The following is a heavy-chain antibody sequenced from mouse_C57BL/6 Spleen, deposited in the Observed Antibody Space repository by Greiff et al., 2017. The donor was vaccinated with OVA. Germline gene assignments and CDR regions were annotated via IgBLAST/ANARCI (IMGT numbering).Heavy chain of an antibody. CDR1: GYTFTSYW. CDR2: IDPSDSYT. Sequence: VQLQQPGAELVMPGASVKLSCKASGYTFTSYWMHWVKQRPGQGLEWIGEIDPSDSYTNYNQKFKGKSTLTVDKSSSTAYMQLSSLTSEDSAVYYGARSPLPEYFDGWGTGTTVTVSS. J-gene: IGHJ1*03. CDR3: ARSPLPEYFDG. V-gene: IGHV1-69*01.